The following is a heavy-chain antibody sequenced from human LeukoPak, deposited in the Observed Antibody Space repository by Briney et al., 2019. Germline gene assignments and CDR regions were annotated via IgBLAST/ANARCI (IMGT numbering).Heavy chain of an antibody. CDR1: GFTFSSYG. Sequence: TGGSLRLSCAASGFTFSSYGMHWVRQAPGKGLEWVAVISYDGSNKYYADSVKGRFTISRDNSKNTLYLQMNSLRAEDTAIYYCARVVDSGSYLRPFDYWGQGTLVTVSS. V-gene: IGHV3-30*03. D-gene: IGHD1-26*01. CDR3: ARVVDSGSYLRPFDY. J-gene: IGHJ4*02. CDR2: ISYDGSNK.